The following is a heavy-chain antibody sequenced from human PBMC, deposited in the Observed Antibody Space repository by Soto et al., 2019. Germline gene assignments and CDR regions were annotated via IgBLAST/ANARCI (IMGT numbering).Heavy chain of an antibody. CDR2: TYYRSKWYN. CDR1: WCSFSSNRSA. J-gene: IGHJ6*02. D-gene: IGHD6-19*01. Sequence: SQGLSLTCAISWCSFSSNRSAFKLIRHSPSRGLEWLGRTYYRSKWYNDYAVSVKSRITINPDTSKNQFSLQLNSVTPEDTAVYYCARDVEQWRNKYYYGMDVWGQGTPVTVSS. CDR3: ARDVEQWRNKYYYGMDV. V-gene: IGHV6-1*01.